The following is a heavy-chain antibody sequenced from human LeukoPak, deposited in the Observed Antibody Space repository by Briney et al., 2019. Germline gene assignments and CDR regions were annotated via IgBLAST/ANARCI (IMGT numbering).Heavy chain of an antibody. V-gene: IGHV3-23*01. CDR3: AKGGGSGTYGRFDY. CDR2: IYASGDNT. D-gene: IGHD2-8*01. Sequence: GGSLRLSCAASGFTFSNYVMTWVRQAPGKGLELVSTIYASGDNTYYADSVKGRFTIARDNSKNTLYLQMNSLRAEDTAVYYCAKGGGSGTYGRFDYWGQGTLVTVSS. J-gene: IGHJ4*02. CDR1: GFTFSNYV.